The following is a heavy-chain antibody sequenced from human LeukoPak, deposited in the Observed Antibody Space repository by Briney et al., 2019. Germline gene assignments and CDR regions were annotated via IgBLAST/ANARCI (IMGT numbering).Heavy chain of an antibody. CDR2: IIPLFGTA. D-gene: IGHD3-10*01. CDR3: AREWAGYGSGSYYYY. Sequence: SVKVSCKASGGTFSNYAISWVRQAPGQGLEWMGGIIPLFGTANYAQKFLGRVIITADESTSTTHMYLSSLKSEDTAVYYCAREWAGYGSGSYYYYWGQGTLVTVSS. V-gene: IGHV1-69*13. CDR1: GGTFSNYA. J-gene: IGHJ4*02.